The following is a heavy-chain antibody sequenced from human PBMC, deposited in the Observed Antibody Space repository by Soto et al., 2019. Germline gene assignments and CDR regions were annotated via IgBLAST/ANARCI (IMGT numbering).Heavy chain of an antibody. V-gene: IGHV3-21*01. CDR2: IDTSTTYK. CDR3: ARETGSYRWNDGHMAV. J-gene: IGHJ6*04. Sequence: EVQLVESGGGLVKPGGSLRLSCAASGFSLSSFTMNWVRQAPGKSLEWVSSIDTSTTYKFYADSVTGRFTISRDNAKNSVYLQMNSLRAEDTAVYYCARETGSYRWNDGHMAVWGEGTTVTVSP. CDR1: GFSLSSFT. D-gene: IGHD1-1*01.